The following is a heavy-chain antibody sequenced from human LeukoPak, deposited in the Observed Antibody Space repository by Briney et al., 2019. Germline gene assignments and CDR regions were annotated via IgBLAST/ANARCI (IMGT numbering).Heavy chain of an antibody. CDR3: ASLYSSSWYADEPFDY. CDR1: GYTFSRYG. D-gene: IGHD6-13*01. V-gene: IGHV1-18*01. CDR2: ISGSNGNT. J-gene: IGHJ4*02. Sequence: ASVKVSCKASGYTFSRYGVSWVRQAPGQGLEWIGWISGSNGNTNYAQNFQDRLTVTTDSSTSTAYMELRSLRSDDTAVYYCASLYSSSWYADEPFDYWGQGTLVTVSS.